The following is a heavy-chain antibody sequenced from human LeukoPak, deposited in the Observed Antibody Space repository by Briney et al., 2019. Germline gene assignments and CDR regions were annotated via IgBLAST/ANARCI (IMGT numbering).Heavy chain of an antibody. CDR3: ARQYSSGWYVSY. D-gene: IGHD6-19*01. V-gene: IGHV3-21*01. CDR2: ISSSSSYI. J-gene: IGHJ4*02. Sequence: GGSLRLSCAASGFTFSRYSMNWVRQAPGKGLEWVSSISSSSSYIYYADSVKGRFTISRDNAKNSLYLQMNSLRAEDTAVYYCARQYSSGWYVSYWGQGTLVTVSS. CDR1: GFTFSRYS.